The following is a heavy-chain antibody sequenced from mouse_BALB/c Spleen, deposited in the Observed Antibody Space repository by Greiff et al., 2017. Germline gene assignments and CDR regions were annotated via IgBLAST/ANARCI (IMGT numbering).Heavy chain of an antibody. J-gene: IGHJ4*01. V-gene: IGHV1-39*01. CDR3: ARLYGYDVDYAMDY. CDR1: GYSFTDYI. Sequence: VQLQQTGPELVKPGASVKISCKASGYSFTDYIMLWVKQSHGKSLEWIGNINPYYGSTSYNLKFKGKATLTVDKSSSTAYMQLNSLTSEDSAVYYCARLYGYDVDYAMDYWGQGTSVTVSS. CDR2: INPYYGST. D-gene: IGHD2-14*01.